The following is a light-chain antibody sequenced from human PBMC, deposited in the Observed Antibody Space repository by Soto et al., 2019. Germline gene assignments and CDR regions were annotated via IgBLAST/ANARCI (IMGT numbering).Light chain of an antibody. J-gene: IGLJ1*01. CDR3: SSYTSSSTYV. CDR1: SRDVGSYNR. V-gene: IGLV2-18*02. Sequence: QSVLTQPPSVSGSPGQSVTISCTGTSRDVGSYNRVSWYQQPPGTAPKLIIYEVSNRPSGVPDRFSGSKSGNTASLTISGLQAEDEADYYCSSYTSSSTYVFGTGTKVTVL. CDR2: EVS.